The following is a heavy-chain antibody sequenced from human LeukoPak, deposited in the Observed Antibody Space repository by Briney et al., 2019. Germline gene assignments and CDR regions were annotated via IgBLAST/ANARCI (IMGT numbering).Heavy chain of an antibody. J-gene: IGHJ3*02. Sequence: SETLSLTCTVSGGSISSYYWSWIRQPPGKGLEWIGYIYYSGSTNYNPSLKSRVTISVDTSKNQFSLKLSSVTAADTAVYYCARHCSGGSCYSDAFDIWGQGTMVTVSS. CDR1: GGSISSYY. CDR2: IYYSGST. D-gene: IGHD2-15*01. V-gene: IGHV4-59*01. CDR3: ARHCSGGSCYSDAFDI.